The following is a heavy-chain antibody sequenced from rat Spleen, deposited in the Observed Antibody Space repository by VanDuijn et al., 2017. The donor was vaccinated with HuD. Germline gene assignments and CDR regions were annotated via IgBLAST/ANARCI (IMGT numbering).Heavy chain of an antibody. V-gene: IGHV3-1*01. CDR3: AREGLTLDF. Sequence: EVQLQESGPGLVKPSQSLSLTCSVTGFSITTHYLDWVRKFPGNKMEWLGYINYSGSTTYNPSLKSRLSITRDTSKNQFFLQLSSITTEDTATYYCAREGLTLDFWGPGTMVTVSS. CDR1: GFSITTHY. CDR2: INYSGST. D-gene: IGHD1-10*01. J-gene: IGHJ1*01.